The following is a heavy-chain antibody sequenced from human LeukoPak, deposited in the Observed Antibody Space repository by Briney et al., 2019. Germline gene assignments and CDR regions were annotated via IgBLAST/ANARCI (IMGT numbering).Heavy chain of an antibody. J-gene: IGHJ4*02. CDR2: IKSKANSYAT. D-gene: IGHD6-13*01. CDR1: GFTFSGSA. CDR3: TRQGIEYSSSSNFDY. V-gene: IGHV3-73*01. Sequence: AGGSLRLSCAASGFTFSGSAIHWVRQASGKGLEWVGRIKSKANSYATAYAASVKGRFTISRDDSKNTAYLQMNSLKTEDTAVYYCTRQGIEYSSSSNFDYWGQGTLVTVSS.